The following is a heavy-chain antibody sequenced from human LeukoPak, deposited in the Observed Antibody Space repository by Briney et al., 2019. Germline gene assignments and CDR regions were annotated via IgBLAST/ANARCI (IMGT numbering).Heavy chain of an antibody. J-gene: IGHJ4*02. V-gene: IGHV3-23*01. CDR1: GFTFNNYA. CDR2: ISGSGGST. CDR3: AKDARAYYYDSSGYYYDFDY. D-gene: IGHD3-22*01. Sequence: GRSLRLSCAASGFTFNNYAMTWVRQAPGKGLEWVSAISGSGGSTYYADSVKGRFTISRDNSKNTLYLQMNSLRAEDTAVYYCAKDARAYYYDSSGYYYDFDYWGQGTLVTVSS.